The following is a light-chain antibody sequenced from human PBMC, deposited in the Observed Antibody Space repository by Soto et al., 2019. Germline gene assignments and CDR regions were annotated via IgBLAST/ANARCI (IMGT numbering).Light chain of an antibody. J-gene: IGKJ4*01. CDR1: QSISSN. V-gene: IGKV3-15*01. CDR2: GAS. Sequence: EIMMTQSPATLSVSPGERATLACWASQSISSNLAWFQQKPGQAPRLLIYGASTRAAGVPARFSGSGSGTGFTLTISSLQSEDVAVYYCQQYNNWLALTFGGGTKVDNK. CDR3: QQYNNWLALT.